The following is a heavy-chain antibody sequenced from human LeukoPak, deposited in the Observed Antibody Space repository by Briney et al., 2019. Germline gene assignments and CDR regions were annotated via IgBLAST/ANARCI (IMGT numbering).Heavy chain of an antibody. CDR3: TRGIGYTYGWSD. V-gene: IGHV3-49*03. J-gene: IGHJ4*02. Sequence: TGRSLRLSCVTSGFTFTDYAISWFRQAPGTGLEWVGFIRRIPSGGTTDYAASVKGRFTISRDNSKSIAYLQMNSLESEDTAMYYCTRGIGYTYGWSDWGQGTLVTVSS. D-gene: IGHD5-18*01. CDR1: GFTFTDYA. CDR2: IRRIPSGGTT.